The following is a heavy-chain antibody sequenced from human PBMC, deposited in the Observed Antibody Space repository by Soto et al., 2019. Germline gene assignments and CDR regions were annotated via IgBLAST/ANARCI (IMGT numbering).Heavy chain of an antibody. V-gene: IGHV4-31*03. D-gene: IGHD1-7*01. J-gene: IGHJ4*02. Sequence: SETLSLTCTVSGGSISSGGYYWSWIRQHPGKGLEWIGYIYYSGSTYYNPSLKSRVTISVDTSKNQFSLKLSSVTAADTAVYYCARAGTGTNDYWGQGTLVTVSS. CDR2: IYYSGST. CDR3: ARAGTGTNDY. CDR1: GGSISSGGYY.